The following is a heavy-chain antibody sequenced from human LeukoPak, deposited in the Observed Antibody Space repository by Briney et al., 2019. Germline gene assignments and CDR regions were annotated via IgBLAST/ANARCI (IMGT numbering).Heavy chain of an antibody. V-gene: IGHV3-11*01. Sequence: PGGSLRLSCAASGFTFSDYYMSWIRQAPGKGLEWVSYISSSGSTIYYADSVKGRFTISRNNAKNSLYLQMYSLRAEDTAVYYCARDPSMIRLDYWGQGTLVTVSS. CDR2: ISSSGSTI. CDR1: GFTFSDYY. D-gene: IGHD3-22*01. J-gene: IGHJ4*02. CDR3: ARDPSMIRLDY.